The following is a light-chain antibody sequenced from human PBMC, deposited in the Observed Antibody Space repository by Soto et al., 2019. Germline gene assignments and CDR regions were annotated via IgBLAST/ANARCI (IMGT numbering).Light chain of an antibody. J-gene: IGLJ1*01. V-gene: IGLV2-14*01. Sequence: QSALTQPASVSGSPGQSITISCTGTSSDVGGYNYVSWYQQHPGKAPKLMIYDVSNRPSGVSNRFSGSKSVNTASLTISGXXXXXXXXXYCSSYTSSSTYVFGTGTKLTV. CDR3: SSYTSSSTYV. CDR2: DVS. CDR1: SSDVGGYNY.